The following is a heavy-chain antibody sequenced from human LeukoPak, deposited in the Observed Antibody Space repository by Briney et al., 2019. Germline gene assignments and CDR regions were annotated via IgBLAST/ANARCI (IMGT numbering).Heavy chain of an antibody. J-gene: IGHJ4*02. CDR1: GFTFDDYA. Sequence: GRSLRLSCAASGFTFDDYAMHWVRQAPGKGLEWVSGISWNSGSIGYADSVKGRFTISRDNAKNSLYLQMNSLRAEDTALYYCAKDKLHRSSSGKDYWGQGTLVTVSS. CDR2: ISWNSGSI. V-gene: IGHV3-9*01. CDR3: AKDKLHRSSSGKDY. D-gene: IGHD6-6*01.